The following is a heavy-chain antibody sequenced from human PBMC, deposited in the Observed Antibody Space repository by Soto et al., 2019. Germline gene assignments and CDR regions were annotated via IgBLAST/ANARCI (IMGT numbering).Heavy chain of an antibody. CDR1: GFTFDNYA. CDR2: ISWNSGII. Sequence: EMTLVESGGGLVQPGRSLRLSCAASGFTFDNYAVHWVRQAPGKGLEWVSGISWNSGIIDYADSVKGRFTISRDNAKNSLYLQMNSLRPEATALYYCAKDVEWGGSNLNHAFDMWGQGTMVSVSA. J-gene: IGHJ3*02. V-gene: IGHV3-9*01. CDR3: AKDVEWGGSNLNHAFDM. D-gene: IGHD1-26*01.